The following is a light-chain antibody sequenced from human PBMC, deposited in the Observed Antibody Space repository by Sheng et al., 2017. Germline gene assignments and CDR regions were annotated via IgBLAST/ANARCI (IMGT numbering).Light chain of an antibody. Sequence: DIVMTQSPDSLAVSLGERATINCKSSQSVLYSSNNKNYLSWYQQKPGQPPKLLISWASTRESGVPDRFSGSGSGTDFTLTISSLQSEDFATYYCQQYYSYPHTFGQGTKLEIK. CDR1: QSVLYSSNNKNY. J-gene: IGKJ2*01. CDR3: QQYYSYPHT. V-gene: IGKV4-1*01. CDR2: WAS.